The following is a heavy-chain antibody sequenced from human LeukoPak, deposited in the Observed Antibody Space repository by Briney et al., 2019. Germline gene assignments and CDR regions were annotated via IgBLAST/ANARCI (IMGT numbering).Heavy chain of an antibody. V-gene: IGHV3-23*01. CDR2: ISPSGGIT. D-gene: IGHD3-16*01. Sequence: GGSLRLSCAASGFIFSSHGMNWVRQAPGKGLEWVSGISPSGGITYYTDSVEGRFTISRDNSKNTVSLQMNSLRGEDTAVYYCAKDDAWGRYKDWGQGTLVTVSS. CDR1: GFIFSSHG. CDR3: AKDDAWGRYKD. J-gene: IGHJ1*01.